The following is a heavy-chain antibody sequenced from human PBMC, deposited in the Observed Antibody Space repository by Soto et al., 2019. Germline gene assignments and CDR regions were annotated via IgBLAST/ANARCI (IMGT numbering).Heavy chain of an antibody. CDR1: GGSLTSRDYY. V-gene: IGHV4-30-4*01. Sequence: QVQLQESGPGLVKPSQTLSLTCTVSGGSLTSRDYYWRWIRQPPGKGLEWIGHIYYSGSTYYNPSLKSRLNISVDTSKNQFSLNLSSVTAADTAVYFCARGTFYATSGSYYFDYWGQGTLVTVAS. CDR2: IYYSGST. J-gene: IGHJ4*02. D-gene: IGHD3-22*01. CDR3: ARGTFYATSGSYYFDY.